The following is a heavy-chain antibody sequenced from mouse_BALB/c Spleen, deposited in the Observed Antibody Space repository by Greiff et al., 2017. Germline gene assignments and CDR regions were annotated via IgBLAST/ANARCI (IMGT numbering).Heavy chain of an antibody. Sequence: EVKLQESGGGLVKPGGSLKLSCAASGFTFSDYYMYWVRQTPEKRLEWVATISDGGSYTYYPDSVKGRFTISRDNAKNNLYLQMSSLKSEDTAMYYCARDLFYDYSFAYWGQGTLVTVSA. J-gene: IGHJ3*01. CDR1: GFTFSDYY. CDR3: ARDLFYDYSFAY. D-gene: IGHD2-4*01. CDR2: ISDGGSYT. V-gene: IGHV5-4*02.